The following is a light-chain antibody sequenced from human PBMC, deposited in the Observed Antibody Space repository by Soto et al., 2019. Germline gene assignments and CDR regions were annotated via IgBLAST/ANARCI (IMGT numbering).Light chain of an antibody. CDR3: QQYNKWPRT. V-gene: IGKV3-15*01. Sequence: EIVMTQSPATLSASPGEGATLSCRASQSVTSNLAWYQQKPGQAPRLLIYGASTRATGIPARFSGSGSGTEFTLTISSLQSEDFAVYYCQQYNKWPRTFGHGTKVEIK. CDR1: QSVTSN. CDR2: GAS. J-gene: IGKJ1*01.